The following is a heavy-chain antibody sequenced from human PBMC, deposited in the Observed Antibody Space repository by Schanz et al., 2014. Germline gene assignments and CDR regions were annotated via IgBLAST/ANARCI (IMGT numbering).Heavy chain of an antibody. Sequence: QVQLVQSGADVKKPGASVKVSCKASGYTFAVYYIHWVRQAPGQGLEFMGWINPNSGDTEYGQQFEGRVTLTRDTSISTAYMELSSLTSDDTAVYYCARDRDQWDGNFCDFWGQGTLVTVSS. D-gene: IGHD1-26*01. CDR2: INPNSGDT. CDR1: GYTFAVYY. V-gene: IGHV1-2*02. CDR3: ARDRDQWDGNFCDF. J-gene: IGHJ4*02.